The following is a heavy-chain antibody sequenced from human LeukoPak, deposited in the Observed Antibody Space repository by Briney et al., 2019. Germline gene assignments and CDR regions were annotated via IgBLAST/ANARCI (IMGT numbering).Heavy chain of an antibody. Sequence: PGGSLRLSCEASGCTFSRYWMHWVRQAPGKGLVWVSRIKSDGKTNYADSVKGRFIISRDNAKNTVSLQMDSLRAEDTGVYYCARAPSEVGGYYPEYFRHWGQGTLVTVSS. D-gene: IGHD3-22*01. V-gene: IGHV3-74*01. CDR3: ARAPSEVGGYYPEYFRH. CDR1: GCTFSRYW. J-gene: IGHJ1*01. CDR2: IKSDGKT.